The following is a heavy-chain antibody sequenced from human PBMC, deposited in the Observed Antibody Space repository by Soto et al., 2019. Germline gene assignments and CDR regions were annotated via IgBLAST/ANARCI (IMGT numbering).Heavy chain of an antibody. D-gene: IGHD3-22*01. Sequence: SETLSLTCTVSGGSISSYYWSWIRQPPGKGLEWIGYIYHSGSTNYNPSLKSRLTISLDTSKNQFSLKLSSVTAADTAVYYCARDYYDSSGYYYPFDHWGQGTLVTVSS. CDR1: GGSISSYY. V-gene: IGHV4-59*01. J-gene: IGHJ4*02. CDR2: IYHSGST. CDR3: ARDYYDSSGYYYPFDH.